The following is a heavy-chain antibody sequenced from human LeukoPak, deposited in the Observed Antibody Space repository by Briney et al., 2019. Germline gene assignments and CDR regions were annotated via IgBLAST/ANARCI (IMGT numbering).Heavy chain of an antibody. J-gene: IGHJ3*02. V-gene: IGHV4-39*07. CDR2: IYYSGST. CDR3: ASCSSWPTRDAFDN. D-gene: IGHD6-13*01. CDR1: GGSISSYY. Sequence: SETLSLTCTVSGGSISSYYWGWIRQPPGKGLEWIGSIYYSGSTYYNPSLKSRVTISVDTSKNQFSLKLSSVTAADTAVYYCASCSSWPTRDAFDNWGQGTMVTVPS.